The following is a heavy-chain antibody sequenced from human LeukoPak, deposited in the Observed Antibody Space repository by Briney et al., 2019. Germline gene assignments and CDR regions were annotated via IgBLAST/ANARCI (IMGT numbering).Heavy chain of an antibody. J-gene: IGHJ4*02. CDR1: GFTFSSYA. CDR2: IYYSGST. CDR3: ASDYGGNTGNFDY. D-gene: IGHD4-23*01. V-gene: IGHV4-39*07. Sequence: PGGSLRLSCAASGFTFSSYAMSWIRQPPGKGLEWIGSIYYSGSTYYNPSLKSRVTISVDTSKNQFSLKLSSVTAADTAVYYCASDYGGNTGNFDYWGRGTLVTVSS.